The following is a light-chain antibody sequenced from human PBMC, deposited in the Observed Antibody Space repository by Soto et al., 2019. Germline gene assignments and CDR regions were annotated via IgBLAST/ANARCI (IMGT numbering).Light chain of an antibody. CDR3: QQYGSSPPT. V-gene: IGKV3-20*01. CDR2: AAY. J-gene: IGKJ1*01. Sequence: EIVLTQSPGTLSLSPGERATLSCRASQSVSDNYLAWYQQKPGQPPRLLIYAAYSRATGTPDRFSGSGSKTDFTLTISRLEPEDFAVYYCQQYGSSPPTFDQGTKVEIK. CDR1: QSVSDNY.